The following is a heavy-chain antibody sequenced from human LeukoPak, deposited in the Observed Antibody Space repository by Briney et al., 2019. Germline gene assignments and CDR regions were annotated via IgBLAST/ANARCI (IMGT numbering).Heavy chain of an antibody. J-gene: IGHJ4*02. D-gene: IGHD4-17*01. CDR1: GYTFTSYD. V-gene: IGHV1-8*01. CDR2: MNPNSGNT. Sequence: ASVKVSCKASGYTFTSYDINLVRQATGQGVEWMGWMNPNSGNTGYAQKFQGRVTMTRNTSISTAYMELSSLRSEDTAVYYCAIDYGDYGGLPFDYWGQGTLVTVSS. CDR3: AIDYGDYGGLPFDY.